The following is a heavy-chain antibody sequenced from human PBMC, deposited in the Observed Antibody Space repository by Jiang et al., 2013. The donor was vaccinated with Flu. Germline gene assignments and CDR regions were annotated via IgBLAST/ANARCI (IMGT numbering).Heavy chain of an antibody. Sequence: GGGLVKPGGSLRLSCAASGFTFSSYSMNWVRQAPGKGLEWVSSISSSSSYIYYADSVKGRFTISRDNAKNSLYLQMNSLRAEDTAVYYCARERLTGDQEGFDYWGQGTLVTVSS. CDR3: ARERLTGDQEGFDY. D-gene: IGHD7-27*01. CDR2: ISSSSSYI. J-gene: IGHJ4*02. CDR1: GFTFSSYS. V-gene: IGHV3-21*01.